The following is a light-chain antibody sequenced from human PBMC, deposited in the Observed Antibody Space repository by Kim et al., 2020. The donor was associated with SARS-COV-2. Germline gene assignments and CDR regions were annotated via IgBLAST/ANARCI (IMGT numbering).Light chain of an antibody. CDR2: TNT. CDR1: SSNIGSNT. J-gene: IGLJ1*01. V-gene: IGLV1-44*01. Sequence: GQMVTISCSGSSSNIGSNTVNWYQQLPGTAPKLLIYTNTRRPSGVPARFSGSKSGTSASLAISGLQSVDEADYYCAAWDDSLNGYVFGTGTKVTVL. CDR3: AAWDDSLNGYV.